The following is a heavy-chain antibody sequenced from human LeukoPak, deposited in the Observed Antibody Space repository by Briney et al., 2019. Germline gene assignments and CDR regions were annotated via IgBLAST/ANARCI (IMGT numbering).Heavy chain of an antibody. CDR2: IGGSGGRT. J-gene: IGHJ6*02. D-gene: IGHD3-10*01. CDR1: GFTLTSYS. CDR3: ARDYLLWFGNQYGMDV. V-gene: IGHV3-23*01. Sequence: PGGSLRLSCAASGFTLTSYSMSWVRQAPGKGLEWVSGIGGSGGRTYYEDSVKGRFTISRDNSKNTLYLQMNSLRAEDTAVYYCARDYLLWFGNQYGMDVWGQGTTVTVSS.